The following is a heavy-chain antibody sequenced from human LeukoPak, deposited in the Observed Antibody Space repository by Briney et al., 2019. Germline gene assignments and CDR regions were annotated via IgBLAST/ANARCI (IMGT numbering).Heavy chain of an antibody. CDR3: ASAWYHYDSSGYPRAEYFQH. V-gene: IGHV1-46*01. CDR1: GYTFTSYY. J-gene: IGHJ1*01. CDR2: INPSGGST. D-gene: IGHD3-22*01. Sequence: ASVKVSCKASGYTFTSYYMHWVRQAPGQGLEWMGIINPSGGSTSYAQKFQGRVTMTRDMSTSTVYMELSSLRSEDTAVYYCASAWYHYDSSGYPRAEYFQHWGQGTLVTVSS.